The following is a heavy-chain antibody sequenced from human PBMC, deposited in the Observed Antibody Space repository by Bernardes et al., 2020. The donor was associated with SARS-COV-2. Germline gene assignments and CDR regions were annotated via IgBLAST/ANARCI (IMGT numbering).Heavy chain of an antibody. CDR3: ARDGSSSTDWYFDL. Sequence: GSLRLSCAASGFPVSSNYMSWVRQAPGKGLEWVSVIYSGGSTYYADSVKGRFTISRDNSKNTLYLQMNSLRAEDTAVYYCARDGSSSTDWYFDLWGRGTLVTVSS. V-gene: IGHV3-53*05. D-gene: IGHD6-13*01. J-gene: IGHJ2*01. CDR2: IYSGGST. CDR1: GFPVSSNY.